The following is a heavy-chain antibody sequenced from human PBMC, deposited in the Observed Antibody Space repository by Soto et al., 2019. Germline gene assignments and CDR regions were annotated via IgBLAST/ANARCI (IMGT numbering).Heavy chain of an antibody. CDR3: ARESIVGATNTFDY. Sequence: SGGSLRLSCAASGFTFSSYSMNWVRQAPGKGLEWVSAISGSGGSTYYADSVKGRFTISRDNSKNTLYLQMNSLRAEDTAVYYCARESIVGATNTFDYWGQGTLVTVSS. J-gene: IGHJ4*02. CDR2: ISGSGGST. CDR1: GFTFSSYS. V-gene: IGHV3-23*01. D-gene: IGHD1-26*01.